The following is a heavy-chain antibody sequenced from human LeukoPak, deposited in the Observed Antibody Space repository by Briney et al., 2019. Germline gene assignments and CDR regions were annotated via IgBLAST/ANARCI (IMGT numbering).Heavy chain of an antibody. Sequence: SVKVSCKASGYSFINNGINWVRQAPGQGLEWMGGIIPIFGTANYAQKFQGRVTITADESTSTAYMELSSLRSEDTAVYYCLMRVAVPLWGQGTLVTVSS. CDR3: LMRVAVPL. V-gene: IGHV1-69*13. CDR2: IIPIFGTA. CDR1: GYSFINNG. J-gene: IGHJ4*02. D-gene: IGHD6-19*01.